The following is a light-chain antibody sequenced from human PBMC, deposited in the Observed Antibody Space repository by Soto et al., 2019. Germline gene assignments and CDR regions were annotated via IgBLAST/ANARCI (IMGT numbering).Light chain of an antibody. V-gene: IGKV3-20*01. Sequence: EIVLTQSPGTLSLSPGERATLSCRASQSVSSSYLAWYQQKAGQAPRLLIYGASSRATGIPDRLSGSGSGTDFTLTISRLEPEDFAVYYWQQYGDSPFTFGQGTKLEIK. CDR3: QQYGDSPFT. CDR2: GAS. J-gene: IGKJ2*01. CDR1: QSVSSSY.